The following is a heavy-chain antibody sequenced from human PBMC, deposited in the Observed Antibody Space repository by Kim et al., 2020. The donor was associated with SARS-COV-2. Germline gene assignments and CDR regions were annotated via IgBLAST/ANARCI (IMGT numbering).Heavy chain of an antibody. Sequence: SETLSLTCTVSGGSISSYYWSWIRQPPGKGLEWIGHIYYSGSTNYNPSLKSRVTISVDTSKNQFSLKLSSVTAADTAVYYCARGQRITIFGVVREMDVWGQGTTVTVSS. CDR1: GGSISSYY. V-gene: IGHV4-59*13. CDR3: ARGQRITIFGVVREMDV. D-gene: IGHD3-3*01. J-gene: IGHJ6*02. CDR2: IYYSGST.